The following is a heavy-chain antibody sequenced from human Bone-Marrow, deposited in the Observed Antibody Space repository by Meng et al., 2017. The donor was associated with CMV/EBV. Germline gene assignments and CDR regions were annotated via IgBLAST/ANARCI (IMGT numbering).Heavy chain of an antibody. V-gene: IGHV1-18*01. Sequence: ASVKVSCKGSGYTFASYGISWVRQAPGQGLEWMGWISVYNGETNYAQKFQDRVTMTTDTSTDTAYMELSSLRSEDTAVYYCATSRGGVPAAHYYYYGMDVWGQGTTVTVYS. J-gene: IGHJ6*02. CDR3: ATSRGGVPAAHYYYYGMDV. CDR1: GYTFASYG. D-gene: IGHD2-2*01. CDR2: ISVYNGET.